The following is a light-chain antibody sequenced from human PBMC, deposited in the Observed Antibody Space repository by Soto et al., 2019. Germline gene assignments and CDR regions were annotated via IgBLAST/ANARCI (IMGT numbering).Light chain of an antibody. J-gene: IGLJ1*01. CDR3: AAWDDSLSAYV. CDR1: SSNIGSNF. V-gene: IGLV1-47*01. CDR2: RNN. Sequence: QSVLTQPPSASETPGQRVTISCSGSSSNIGSNFVYWFQQLPGAAPKLLIYRNNQRPSGVPDRFSGSKSGTSASLAISGLRSENEADYCCAAWDDSLSAYVFGTGTKVTVL.